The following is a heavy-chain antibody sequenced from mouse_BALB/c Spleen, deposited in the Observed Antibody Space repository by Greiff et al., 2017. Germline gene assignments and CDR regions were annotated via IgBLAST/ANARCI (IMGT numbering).Heavy chain of an antibody. CDR1: GYTFTSYV. CDR3: ARRTMITDYFDY. CDR2: INPYNDGT. Sequence: EVKLMESGPELVKPGASVTMSCKASGYTFTSYVMHWVKQKPGQGLEWIGYINPYNDGTKYNEKFKGKATLTSDKSSSTAYMELSSLTSEDSAVYYCARRTMITDYFDYWGQGTTLTVSS. V-gene: IGHV1-14*01. D-gene: IGHD2-4*01. J-gene: IGHJ2*01.